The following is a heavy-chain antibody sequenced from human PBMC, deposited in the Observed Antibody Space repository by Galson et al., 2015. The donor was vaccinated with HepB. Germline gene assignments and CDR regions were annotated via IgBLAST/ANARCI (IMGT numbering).Heavy chain of an antibody. CDR2: INHSGST. CDR1: GYSISSGYY. J-gene: IGHJ5*02. D-gene: IGHD1-26*01. V-gene: IGHV4-38-2*02. CDR3: ARELFVFGGSYYGWFDP. Sequence: LSLTCTVSGYSISSGYYWGWIRQPPGKGLEWIGEINHSGSTNYNPSLKSRVTISVDTSKNQFSLKLSSVTAADTAVYYCARELFVFGGSYYGWFDPWGQGTLVTVSS.